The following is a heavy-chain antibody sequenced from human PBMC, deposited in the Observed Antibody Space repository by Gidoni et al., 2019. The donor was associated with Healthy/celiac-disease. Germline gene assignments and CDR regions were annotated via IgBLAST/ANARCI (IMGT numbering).Heavy chain of an antibody. J-gene: IGHJ4*02. D-gene: IGHD3-22*01. CDR2: ISGSGGST. CDR3: AKGPSMIVGPWVFDY. V-gene: IGHV3-23*01. CDR1: GFPFSRYA. Sequence: EVQLLESGGGLVQPGGSLGLSCAPSGFPFSRYAMSWVRQAPGKGVEWVSAISGSGGSTYYADSVKGRFTISRDNSKNTLYLQMNSLRAEDTAVYYCAKGPSMIVGPWVFDYWGQGTLVTVSS.